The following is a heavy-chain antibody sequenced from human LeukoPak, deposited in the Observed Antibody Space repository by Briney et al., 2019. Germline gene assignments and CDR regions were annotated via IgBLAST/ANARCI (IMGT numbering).Heavy chain of an antibody. CDR2: IYYSGST. J-gene: IGHJ4*02. V-gene: IGHV4-59*01. CDR3: ARVQGESDSSFDY. CDR1: GGSISSYY. Sequence: SETLSLTCTVSGGSISSYYWSWLLQPPGKGLKWIGYIYYSGSTNYNPSLKSRVTISVDTSKNQFSLKLSSVTAADTAVYYCARVQGESDSSFDYWGQGTLVTVSS. D-gene: IGHD2-21*02.